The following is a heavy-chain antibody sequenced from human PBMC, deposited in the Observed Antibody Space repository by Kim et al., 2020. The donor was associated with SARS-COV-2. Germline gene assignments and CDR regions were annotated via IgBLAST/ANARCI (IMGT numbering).Heavy chain of an antibody. Sequence: SETLSLTCTVSGGSISSYYWSWIRQPPGKGLEWIGYIYYSGSTNYNPSLKSRVTISVDTSKNQFSLKLSSVTAADTAVYYCARDYVDTAMVGRQMGLWYFDLWGRGTLVTVSS. V-gene: IGHV4-59*13. CDR2: IYYSGST. D-gene: IGHD5-18*01. CDR3: ARDYVDTAMVGRQMGLWYFDL. J-gene: IGHJ2*01. CDR1: GGSISSYY.